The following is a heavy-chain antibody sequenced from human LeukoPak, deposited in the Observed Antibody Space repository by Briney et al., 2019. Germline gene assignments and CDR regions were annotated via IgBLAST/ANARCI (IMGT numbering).Heavy chain of an antibody. Sequence: RASETLSLTCAVYGVSFSGYYWSWIRQPPGKGLEWIGEINHSGSTNYNPSLKSRVTISVDTSKNQFSLKLSPVTAADTAVYYCARVGVDYSGNIIKYFFDYWGQGTLVTVSS. CDR1: GVSFSGYY. V-gene: IGHV4-34*01. J-gene: IGHJ4*02. CDR2: INHSGST. D-gene: IGHD4-23*01. CDR3: ARVGVDYSGNIIKYFFDY.